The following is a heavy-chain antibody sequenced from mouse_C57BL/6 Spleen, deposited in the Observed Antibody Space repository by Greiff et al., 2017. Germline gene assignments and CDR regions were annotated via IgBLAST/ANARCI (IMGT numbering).Heavy chain of an antibody. V-gene: IGHV3-6*01. J-gene: IGHJ3*01. CDR1: GYSITSGYY. Sequence: ESGPGLVKPSQSLSLTCSVTGYSITSGYYWNWIRQFPGNKLEWMGYISYDGSNNYNPSLKNRISITRDTSKNQFFLKLNSVTTEDTATYYCAILYSNSFAYWGQGTLVTVSA. D-gene: IGHD2-5*01. CDR3: AILYSNSFAY. CDR2: ISYDGSN.